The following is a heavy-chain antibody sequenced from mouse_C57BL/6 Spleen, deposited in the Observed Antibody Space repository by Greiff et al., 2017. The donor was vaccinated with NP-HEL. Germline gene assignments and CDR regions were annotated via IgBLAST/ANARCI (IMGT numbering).Heavy chain of an antibody. CDR2: IWSDGST. CDR3: ARHRDYGSRGAMDY. Sequence: QVQLKQSGPGLVAPSQSLSITCTVSGFSLTSYGVHWVRQPPGKGLEWLVVIWSDGSTTYNSALKSRLSISKDNSKSQVFLKMNSLQTDDTAMYYCARHRDYGSRGAMDYWGQGTSVTVSS. V-gene: IGHV2-6-1*01. D-gene: IGHD1-1*01. CDR1: GFSLTSYG. J-gene: IGHJ4*01.